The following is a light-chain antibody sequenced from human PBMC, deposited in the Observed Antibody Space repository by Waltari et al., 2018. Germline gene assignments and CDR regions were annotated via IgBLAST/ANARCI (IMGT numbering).Light chain of an antibody. CDR2: DVT. Sequence: QSALTQPASVSGSPGQSITISCTGTTSDVGIYDLVSWYQQSPGRAPKLMIYDVTNRPSGISNRFSGSKSGNTASLTISGLQPEDEADYYCCSFAGRTSLLYVFGTGTKVTVL. J-gene: IGLJ1*01. CDR1: TSDVGIYDL. V-gene: IGLV2-23*02. CDR3: CSFAGRTSLLYV.